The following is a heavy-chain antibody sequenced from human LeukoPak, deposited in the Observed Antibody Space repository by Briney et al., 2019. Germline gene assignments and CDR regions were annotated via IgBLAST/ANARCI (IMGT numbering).Heavy chain of an antibody. CDR3: ARGIGTTGTTWYNWFDP. Sequence: PSETLSLTCAVYGGSFSGYYWSWIRQPPGKGLEWIGEINHSGSTNYNPSLKSRGTISVDTSKNQFSLKLSSVTAADTAVYYCARGIGTTGTTWYNWFDPWGQGSLVTVSS. V-gene: IGHV4-34*01. D-gene: IGHD1-1*01. CDR1: GGSFSGYY. CDR2: INHSGST. J-gene: IGHJ5*02.